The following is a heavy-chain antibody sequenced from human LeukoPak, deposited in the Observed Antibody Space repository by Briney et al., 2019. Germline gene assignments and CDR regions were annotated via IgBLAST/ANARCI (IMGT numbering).Heavy chain of an antibody. CDR2: IIGNAGRT. V-gene: IGHV3-23*01. CDR3: AKDYMPDGLYDIDY. Sequence: GGSLRLSCAASGFTFSTYAMNWVRQAPGKGLEWVSGIIGNAGRTYYADSVKGRFTISRDNSKNALYLQMNSLRVEDTARYYCAKDYMPDGLYDIDYWGQGTQVTVSS. J-gene: IGHJ4*02. CDR1: GFTFSTYA. D-gene: IGHD2-2*01.